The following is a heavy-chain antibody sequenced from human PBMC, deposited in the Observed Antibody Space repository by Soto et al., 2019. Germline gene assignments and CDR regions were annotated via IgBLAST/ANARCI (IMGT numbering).Heavy chain of an antibody. CDR2: IYWDDDK. V-gene: IGHV2-5*02. CDR1: GFSLSTSGVG. J-gene: IGHJ4*02. D-gene: IGHD2-15*01. Sequence: QITLKESGPTLVKPTQTLTLTCTFSGFSLSTSGVGVGWIRQPPGKALEWLALIYWDDDKRYRSSLKSRLTITKDTSKTQVVLTMTNMEPVDTATYYCAHRQDRYCSAGSCPLFDYWGQGILVTVSS. CDR3: AHRQDRYCSAGSCPLFDY.